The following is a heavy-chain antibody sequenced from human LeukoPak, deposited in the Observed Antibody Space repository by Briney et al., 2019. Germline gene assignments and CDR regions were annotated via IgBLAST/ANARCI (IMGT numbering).Heavy chain of an antibody. V-gene: IGHV4-34*01. CDR1: GRSFSGYY. D-gene: IGHD3-10*01. CDR3: ARGSVCFGPRTNFDP. J-gene: IGHJ5*02. CDR2: INHSGST. Sequence: SETLSLTCAVYGRSFSGYYWSWIRPPPGKGLEWIGEINHSGSTHYNPSLKSRVTISVDTSKNQFSLTLSSVTAADTAVYYCARGSVCFGPRTNFDPWGQGTLVTVSS.